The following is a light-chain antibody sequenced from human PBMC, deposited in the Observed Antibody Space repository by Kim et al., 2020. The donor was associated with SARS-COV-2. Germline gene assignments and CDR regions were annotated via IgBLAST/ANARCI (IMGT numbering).Light chain of an antibody. CDR3: QQSYGIPRT. Sequence: DIQMTQSPSSLSASVGDRVTITCRASQSISGYLNWYQHKPGRGPKVLIYAASFLSSGVPARFSGSGSGTDFTLTISSLQPEDVATYYCQQSYGIPRTFGQGTKVDIK. CDR2: AAS. V-gene: IGKV1-39*01. CDR1: QSISGY. J-gene: IGKJ1*01.